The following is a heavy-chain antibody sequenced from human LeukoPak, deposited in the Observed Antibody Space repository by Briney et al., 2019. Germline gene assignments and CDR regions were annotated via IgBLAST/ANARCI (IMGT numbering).Heavy chain of an antibody. CDR2: IIPILGIA. CDR1: GGTFSSYA. V-gene: IGHV1-69*04. D-gene: IGHD2-8*01. J-gene: IGHJ6*04. Sequence: SVKVSCKASGGTFSSYAISWVRQAPGQGLEWMGRIIPILGIANYAQKFQGRVTITADKSTSTAYMELSSLKSEDTAVYYCAREDVVLVDAVRYYYYGMDVWGKGTTVTVSS. CDR3: AREDVVLVDAVRYYYYGMDV.